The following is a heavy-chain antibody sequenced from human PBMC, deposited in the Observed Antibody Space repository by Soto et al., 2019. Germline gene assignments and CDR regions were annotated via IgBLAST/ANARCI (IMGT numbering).Heavy chain of an antibody. D-gene: IGHD2-8*01. CDR1: GFTFGRYA. J-gene: IGHJ4*02. CDR2: ISGTGGRA. CDR3: AKDRECTTSNCDVMNYFDY. V-gene: IGHV3-23*01. Sequence: PGGSLRLSCAASGFTFGRYAMSWVRLAPGEGLQWISGISGTGGRAYYADSLEGRFIISRDNSKNTLYLQMNSLRAEDTAVYYCAKDRECTTSNCDVMNYFDYWGQGT.